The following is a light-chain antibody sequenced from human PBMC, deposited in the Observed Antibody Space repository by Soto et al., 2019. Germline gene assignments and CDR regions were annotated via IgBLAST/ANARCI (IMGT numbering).Light chain of an antibody. CDR1: TGAVTSGNY. CDR2: TTD. V-gene: IGLV7-43*01. Sequence: QAVVTQEPSLTVSPXGTVTXXCASSTGAVTSGNYPSWFQQKPGQAPRTLIYTTDDKHSWTPARFSGSLLGGKAALTLSGVQPEDEAEYYCLLYYGGAHLVFGGGTKVTVL. CDR3: LLYYGGAHLV. J-gene: IGLJ3*02.